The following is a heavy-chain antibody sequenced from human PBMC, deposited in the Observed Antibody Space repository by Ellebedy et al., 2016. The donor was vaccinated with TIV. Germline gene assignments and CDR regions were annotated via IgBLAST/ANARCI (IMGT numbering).Heavy chain of an antibody. V-gene: IGHV1-69*13. Sequence: SVKVSCXASGGTFSSYAISWVRQAPGQGLEWMGGIIPIFGTANYAQKFQGRVTITADESTSTAYMELSSLRSEDTAVYYCARDDYGGYYYYGMDVWGQGTTVTVSS. D-gene: IGHD4-17*01. CDR3: ARDDYGGYYYYGMDV. CDR1: GGTFSSYA. J-gene: IGHJ6*02. CDR2: IIPIFGTA.